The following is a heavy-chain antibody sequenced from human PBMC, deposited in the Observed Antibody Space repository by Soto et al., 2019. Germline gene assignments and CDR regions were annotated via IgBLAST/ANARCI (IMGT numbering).Heavy chain of an antibody. V-gene: IGHV4-34*01. CDR3: ARVIRGRGETWSGYSPRLCYFDY. J-gene: IGHJ4*02. CDR1: GGSFSGYY. Sequence: SETLSLTXAVYGGSFSGYYWSWIRQPPGKGLEWIGEINHSGSTNYNPSLKSRVTISVDTSKNQFSLKLSSVTAADTAVYYCARVIRGRGETWSGYSPRLCYFDYWGQGTLVTVSS. D-gene: IGHD3-3*01. CDR2: INHSGST.